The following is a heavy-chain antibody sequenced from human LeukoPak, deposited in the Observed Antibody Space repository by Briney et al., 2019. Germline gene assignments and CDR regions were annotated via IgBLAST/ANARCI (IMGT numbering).Heavy chain of an antibody. CDR3: ARDYGRGEYYDFWSGYYGY. Sequence: PSETLSLTCTVSGVSISSSNSYWGWIRQPPGKGLEWFGSIYHSGSTYYNPSLKSRVTISVDTSKNQFSLKLSSVTAADAAVYYCARDYGRGEYYDFWSGYYGYWGQGTLVTVSS. D-gene: IGHD3-3*01. V-gene: IGHV4-39*07. CDR2: IYHSGST. CDR1: GVSISSSNSY. J-gene: IGHJ4*02.